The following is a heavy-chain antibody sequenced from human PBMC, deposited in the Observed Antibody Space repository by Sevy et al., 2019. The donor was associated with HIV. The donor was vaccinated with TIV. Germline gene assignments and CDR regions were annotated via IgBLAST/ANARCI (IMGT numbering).Heavy chain of an antibody. V-gene: IGHV3-7*03. CDR3: VRDKEVGASILDA. J-gene: IGHJ5*02. Sequence: GGCLRLSCVASGFNFRNFWMSWVRQAPGKGLECVDDIKQDGSEAYYVDAVKGRFTISRDNAKNSLYLQMNSLRDEDTAMYFCVRDKEVGASILDAWGQGTPVTVSS. CDR2: IKQDGSEA. D-gene: IGHD1-26*01. CDR1: GFNFRNFW.